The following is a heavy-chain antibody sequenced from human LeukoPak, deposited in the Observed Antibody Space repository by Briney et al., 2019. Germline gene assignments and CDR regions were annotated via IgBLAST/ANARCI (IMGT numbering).Heavy chain of an antibody. CDR1: GYTFTSYD. CDR3: ARAPVSLWFGVYYYYYGMDV. J-gene: IGHJ6*02. V-gene: IGHV1-8*01. D-gene: IGHD3-10*01. CDR2: MKPNSGNT. Sequence: ASVKVSCKASGYTFTSYDINWGRQATGQGLEWMGWMKPNSGNTGYAQKFQGRVTMTRNTSISTAYMELSSLRSEDTAVYYCARAPVSLWFGVYYYYYGMDVWGQGTTVTVSS.